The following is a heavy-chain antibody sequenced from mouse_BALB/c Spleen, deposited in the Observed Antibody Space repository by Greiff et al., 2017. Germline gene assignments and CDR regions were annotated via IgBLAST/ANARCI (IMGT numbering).Heavy chain of an antibody. CDR1: GYSFTGYF. CDR2: INPYNGDT. V-gene: IGHV1-20*02. CDR3: ARTPYDYDDVYAMDY. Sequence: EVKLQESGPELVKPGASVKISCKASGYSFTGYFMNGVMQSHGKSLEWIGRINPYNGDTFYNQKFKGKATLTVDKSSSTAHMELRSLASEDSAVYYCARTPYDYDDVYAMDYWGQGTSVTVSS. J-gene: IGHJ4*01. D-gene: IGHD2-4*01.